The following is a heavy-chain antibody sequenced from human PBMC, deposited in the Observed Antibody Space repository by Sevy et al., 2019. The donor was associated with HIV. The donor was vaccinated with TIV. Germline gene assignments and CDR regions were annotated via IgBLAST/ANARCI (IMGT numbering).Heavy chain of an antibody. CDR2: ISWNSGRM. J-gene: IGHJ3*02. CDR3: AKDKTPRDSSGYYPDAFDI. Sequence: GGSLRLSCAASGFTFDDYAMHWVRQAPGKGLEWVSGISWNSGRMGYADSVKGRFTISRDNAKNSLYLQINRLRAEDTALYYCAKDKTPRDSSGYYPDAFDIWGQGTMVTVSS. D-gene: IGHD3-22*01. V-gene: IGHV3-9*01. CDR1: GFTFDDYA.